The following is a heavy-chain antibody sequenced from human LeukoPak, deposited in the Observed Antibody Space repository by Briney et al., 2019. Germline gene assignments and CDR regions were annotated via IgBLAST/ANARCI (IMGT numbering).Heavy chain of an antibody. CDR3: ASTDWGSSIVGAMSFDY. J-gene: IGHJ4*02. CDR2: ISSSGSTI. D-gene: IGHD1-26*01. V-gene: IGHV3-48*03. CDR1: GFXFSSYE. Sequence: GGSLRLSCAASGFXFSSYEINWVRQAPGKGLEWVSYISSSGSTIYYADSVKGRFTISRDNAKNSLYLQMNSQRAEDTAVYYCASTDWGSSIVGAMSFDYWGQGTLVTVSS.